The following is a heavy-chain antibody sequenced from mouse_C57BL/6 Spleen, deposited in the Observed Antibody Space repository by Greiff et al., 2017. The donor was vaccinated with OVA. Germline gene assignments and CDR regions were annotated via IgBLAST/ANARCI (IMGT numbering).Heavy chain of an antibody. D-gene: IGHD4-1*01. CDR2: ISNGGGST. V-gene: IGHV5-12*01. CDR1: GFTFSDYY. Sequence: DVKLVESGGGLVQPGGSLKLSCAASGFTFSDYYMYWVRQTPEKRLEWVAYISNGGGSTYYPDTVKGRFTISRDNAKNTPYLQMSRLKSEDTAVYYCARQSNWEVRYFAYWGQGTTLTVSS. J-gene: IGHJ2*01. CDR3: ARQSNWEVRYFAY.